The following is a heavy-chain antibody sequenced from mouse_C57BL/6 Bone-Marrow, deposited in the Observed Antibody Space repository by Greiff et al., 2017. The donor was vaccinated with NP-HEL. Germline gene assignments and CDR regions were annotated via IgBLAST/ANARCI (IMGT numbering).Heavy chain of an antibody. CDR2: ISYDGSN. Sequence: EVKLVESGPGLVKPSPSLSLTCSVTGYSIISGYYWNWIRQFPGNKLEWMAYISYDGSNNYNPSLKNRISLTRDISTNQSFLKLTSVTTEDTATDYCAREGGYYGSPFAYWGQGTLVTVSA. CDR1: GYSIISGYY. D-gene: IGHD1-1*01. CDR3: AREGGYYGSPFAY. V-gene: IGHV3-6*01. J-gene: IGHJ3*01.